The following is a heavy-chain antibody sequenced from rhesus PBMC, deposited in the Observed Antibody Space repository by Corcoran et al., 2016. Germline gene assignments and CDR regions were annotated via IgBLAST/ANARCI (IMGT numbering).Heavy chain of an antibody. Sequence: QVQLQESGPGLVKPSETLSLTCAVSGGSFSSFWWSWIRQPPGKGLEWIGEIKVKRGSTNYNPSLKSRVTISKDASKNQFSLKLSSVTAADTAVYYCARSGSVVDFDYWGQGVLVTVSS. V-gene: IGHV4-80*01. CDR2: IKVKRGST. D-gene: IGHD2-21*01. CDR3: ARSGSVVDFDY. J-gene: IGHJ4*01. CDR1: GGSFSSFW.